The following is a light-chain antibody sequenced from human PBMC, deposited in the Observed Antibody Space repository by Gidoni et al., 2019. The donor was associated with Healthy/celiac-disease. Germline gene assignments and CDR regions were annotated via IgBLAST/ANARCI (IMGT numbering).Light chain of an antibody. J-gene: IGLJ2*01. CDR2: EVS. CDR1: NSDVGAYHD. Sequence: HSALTQPAPVSGSPGQSITLSCTGTNSDVGAYHDVSWYQQHPGKAPKLMIYEVSTRPPGVSNRFSGSKSGNTASLTISGLQAEDEADYYCSSYTSSSTVVFGGGTKLTVL. CDR3: SSYTSSSTVV. V-gene: IGLV2-14*01.